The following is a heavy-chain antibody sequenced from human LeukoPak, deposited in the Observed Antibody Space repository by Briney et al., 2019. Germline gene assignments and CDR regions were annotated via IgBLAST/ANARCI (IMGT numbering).Heavy chain of an antibody. D-gene: IGHD6-19*01. V-gene: IGHV4-34*01. Sequence: SETLSLTCAVYGGSLSGYYWSWIRQPPGKGLEWIGEINHSGSTNYNPSLKSRVTISVDTSKNQFSLKLSSDSAADTAVYYCARAARAVAGQLKGVRALDIWGQGTMVTVPS. J-gene: IGHJ3*02. CDR1: GGSLSGYY. CDR3: ARAARAVAGQLKGVRALDI. CDR2: INHSGST.